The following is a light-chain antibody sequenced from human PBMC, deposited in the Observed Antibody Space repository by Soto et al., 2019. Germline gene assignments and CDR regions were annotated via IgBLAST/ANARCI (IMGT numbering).Light chain of an antibody. CDR1: SGYSNYK. CDR3: GANHGSGSNFLVV. Sequence: QLVLTQSPSASASLGASVTLTCTLSSGYSNYKVDWYQQRPGKGPRFVMRVGTGGIVGSKGDGIPDRFSVLGSGLNRYLTIKNIQEEDESDYHCGANHGSGSNFLVVFGGGTKQTVL. CDR2: VGTGGIVG. J-gene: IGLJ2*01. V-gene: IGLV9-49*01.